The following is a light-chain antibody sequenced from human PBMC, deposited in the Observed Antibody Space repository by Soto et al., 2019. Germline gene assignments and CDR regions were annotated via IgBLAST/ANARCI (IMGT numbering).Light chain of an antibody. J-gene: IGKJ1*01. V-gene: IGKV1-39*01. Sequence: DIQMTQSPSSLSASVGDRVTITCRASQNINNYLNWYQQKPGKAPKLLIYAASSLQSGVPSRFSGSGSGTDFTLTISSLQPEDFETYYCQQSYSILWGTCGQGTKVEIK. CDR3: QQSYSILWGT. CDR1: QNINNY. CDR2: AAS.